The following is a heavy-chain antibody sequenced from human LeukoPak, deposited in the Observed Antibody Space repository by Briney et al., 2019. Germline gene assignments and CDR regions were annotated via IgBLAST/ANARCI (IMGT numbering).Heavy chain of an antibody. CDR1: GGSISSSSYY. J-gene: IGHJ4*02. V-gene: IGHV4-39*07. CDR2: IYYSGST. D-gene: IGHD4-17*01. CDR3: ASGAYGDYPGDTGGYFDY. Sequence: SETLSLTCTVSGGSISSSSYYWGWIRQPPGKGLEWIGSIYYSGSTYYNPSLKSRVTISVDTSKNQFSLKLSSVTAADTAVYYCASGAYGDYPGDTGGYFDYWGQGTLVTVSS.